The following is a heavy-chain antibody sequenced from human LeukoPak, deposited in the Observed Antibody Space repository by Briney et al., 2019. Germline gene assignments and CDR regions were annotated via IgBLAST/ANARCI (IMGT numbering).Heavy chain of an antibody. V-gene: IGHV3-21*04. D-gene: IGHD3-10*01. J-gene: IGHJ4*02. CDR3: AKDRANYYGSGSSFY. Sequence: PGGSLRLSCAASGFTFSSYSMNWVRQAPGKGLEWVSSISSSSSYIYYADSVKGRFTISRDNAKNTLYLQMNSLRAEDTAVYYCAKDRANYYGSGSSFYWGQGTLVTVSS. CDR1: GFTFSSYS. CDR2: ISSSSSYI.